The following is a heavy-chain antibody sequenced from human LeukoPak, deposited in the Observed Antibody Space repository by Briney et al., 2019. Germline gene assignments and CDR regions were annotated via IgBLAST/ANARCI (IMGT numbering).Heavy chain of an antibody. CDR1: GFTFSTYA. CDR3: AREQSGTRGWYTVDY. Sequence: GGSLRLSCAASGFTFSTYAITRVRQGPGKGLEWVSAIRPDGDRTYYANSVRGRFTISRDNSKDTVYLQINGLRVEDTAAYYCAREQSGTRGWYTVDYWGQGTLVTVSS. CDR2: IRPDGDRT. J-gene: IGHJ4*02. V-gene: IGHV3-23*01. D-gene: IGHD6-19*01.